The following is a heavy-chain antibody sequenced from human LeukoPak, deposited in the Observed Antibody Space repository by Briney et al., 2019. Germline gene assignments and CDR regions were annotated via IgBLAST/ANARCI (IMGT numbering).Heavy chain of an antibody. V-gene: IGHV3-30*18. CDR1: GFTFSSYG. D-gene: IGHD2-21*02. CDR3: GKLEGYTGSVGTN. J-gene: IGHJ4*02. Sequence: GGSLRLSCAASGFTFSSYGMHWVRQAPGKGLEGVAVISYDGSNKYYADSVKGRFTISRDNSKNTLYLQMNSLRAEDTAVYYCGKLEGYTGSVGTNGGRGTWVTVS. CDR2: ISYDGSNK.